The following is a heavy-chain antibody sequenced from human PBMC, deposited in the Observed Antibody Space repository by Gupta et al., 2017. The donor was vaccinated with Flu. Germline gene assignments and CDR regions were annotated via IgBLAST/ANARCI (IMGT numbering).Heavy chain of an antibody. Sequence: MHWVRQAPGKGLEWMGWINPNNGGTYYAQKFQGRVTMTGDTSITTVYMELSNLRSDDTAIYYCARRGSYFDYWGQGTLVTVSS. V-gene: IGHV1-2*02. J-gene: IGHJ4*02. CDR3: ARRGSYFDY. CDR2: INPNNGGT.